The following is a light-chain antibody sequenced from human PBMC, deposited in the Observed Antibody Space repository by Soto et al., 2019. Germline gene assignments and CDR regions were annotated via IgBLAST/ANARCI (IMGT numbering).Light chain of an antibody. CDR2: EVS. CDR3: SSYTITSTWV. V-gene: IGLV2-14*01. CDR1: SNDVGAYNS. J-gene: IGLJ3*02. Sequence: QSALTQPVSVSGSPGQSITISCTGTSNDVGAYNSVSWYQQYPGNAPKLMIYEVSNRPSGVSNRFSGSKSANTASLTISGLQAEDEADYYCSSYTITSTWVFGGGTKLTVL.